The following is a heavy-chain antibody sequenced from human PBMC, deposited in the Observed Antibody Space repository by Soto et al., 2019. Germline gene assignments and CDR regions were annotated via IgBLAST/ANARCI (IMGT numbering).Heavy chain of an antibody. CDR3: ARGGYASSYRFDY. V-gene: IGHV1-69*06. CDR2: IMPFIDTS. CDR1: GGTFGSYT. J-gene: IGHJ4*02. D-gene: IGHD2-2*01. Sequence: QVQLVQSGAEVKKPGSSVKVSCKASGGTFGSYTLNWVRQAPGQGLEWLGGIMPFIDTSTYAQMLQGRVTITADKSTSTVYMELSRLKSDDTAVYYCARGGYASSYRFDYWGQGTLVTVSS.